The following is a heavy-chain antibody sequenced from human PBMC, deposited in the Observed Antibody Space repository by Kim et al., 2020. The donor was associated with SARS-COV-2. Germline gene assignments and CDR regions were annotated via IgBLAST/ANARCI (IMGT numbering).Heavy chain of an antibody. J-gene: IGHJ4*02. CDR1: GGTFSSYA. Sequence: SVKVSCKASGGTFSSYAISWVRQAPGQGLEWMGGIIPIFGTANYAQKFQGRVTITADESTSTAYMELSSLRSEDTAVYYCARSGGGFSSGWYFDFDYWGQGTLVTVSS. CDR3: ARSGGGFSSGWYFDFDY. D-gene: IGHD6-19*01. CDR2: IIPIFGTA. V-gene: IGHV1-69*13.